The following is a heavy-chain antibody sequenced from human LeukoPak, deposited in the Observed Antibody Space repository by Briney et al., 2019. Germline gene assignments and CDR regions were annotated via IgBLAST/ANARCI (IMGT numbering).Heavy chain of an antibody. J-gene: IGHJ6*03. CDR3: ARLFRSAYCSSTSCRGYYYFNYMDV. CDR1: GGSISSSSYY. Sequence: RPSETLSLTCNVSGGSISSSSYYSGWIRQPPGKGLEWIGTIYYSGSTYYTPSLKSQVTISVDTSKHQFSLTLRSVTAACTAVYYCARLFRSAYCSSTSCRGYYYFNYMDVWSKGTSVTISS. V-gene: IGHV4-39*07. CDR2: IYYSGST. D-gene: IGHD2-2*01.